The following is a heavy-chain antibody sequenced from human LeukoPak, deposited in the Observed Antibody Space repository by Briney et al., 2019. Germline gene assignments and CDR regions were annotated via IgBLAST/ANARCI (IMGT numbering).Heavy chain of an antibody. D-gene: IGHD2-8*02. CDR2: ITTNGEIL. CDR1: GFNFRDHS. CDR3: ARDRENREGFCSGGTCSPPDY. V-gene: IGHV3-21*04. J-gene: IGHJ4*02. Sequence: PGGSLRLSCVASGFNFRDHSMTWVRQAPGKGLEWLSSITTNGEILYYAVSLKDRFTISRNDGKKTLYLQMKRLTAEDTAVYYCARDRENREGFCSGGTCSPPDYWGPGTLVVVSS.